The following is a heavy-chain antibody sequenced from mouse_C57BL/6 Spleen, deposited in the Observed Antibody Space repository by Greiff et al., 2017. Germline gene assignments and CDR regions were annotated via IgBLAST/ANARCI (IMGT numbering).Heavy chain of an antibody. CDR3: ARGGNYDAMDY. J-gene: IGHJ4*01. CDR1: GYTFTDYY. Sequence: VQLQQSGAELVRPGASVKLSCKASGYTFTDYYINWVKQRPGQGLEWIERIYPGSGNTYYNEKLKGKATLTAEKSSSTAYMQLSSLTSEGSAVYFCARGGNYDAMDYWGQGTSVTVSS. V-gene: IGHV1-76*01. CDR2: IYPGSGNT.